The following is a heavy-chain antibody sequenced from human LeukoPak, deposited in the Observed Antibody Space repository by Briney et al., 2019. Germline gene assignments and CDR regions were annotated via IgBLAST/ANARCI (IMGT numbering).Heavy chain of an antibody. Sequence: GGSLRLSCAASGFTFSSYSMNWVRQAPGKGLEWVSYISSSSTIYYADSVKGRFTISRDNAKNSLYLQMNSLRAEDTAVYYCARGSELLGSSDYWGQGTLVTVS. D-gene: IGHD3-16*01. CDR2: ISSSSTI. CDR3: ARGSELLGSSDY. J-gene: IGHJ4*02. V-gene: IGHV3-48*01. CDR1: GFTFSSYS.